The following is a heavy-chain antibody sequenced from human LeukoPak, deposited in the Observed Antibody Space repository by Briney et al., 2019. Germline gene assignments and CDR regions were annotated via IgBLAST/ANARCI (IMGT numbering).Heavy chain of an antibody. D-gene: IGHD1-1*01. CDR2: IWNDGSKE. J-gene: IGHJ4*02. V-gene: IGHV3-33*06. Sequence: GGSLRLSCAASGFTFSGYGMHWVRQAPGKGLEWVAIIWNDGSKEYYADSVKGRFTISRDDSKNTLYLQMNSLSAEDTAVYYCAKDPLSTTLHYWGQGTLVTVSS. CDR3: AKDPLSTTLHY. CDR1: GFTFSGYG.